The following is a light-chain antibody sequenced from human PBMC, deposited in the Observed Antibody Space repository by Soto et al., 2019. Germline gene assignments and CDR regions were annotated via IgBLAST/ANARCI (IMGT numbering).Light chain of an antibody. Sequence: QMAQSPSRLSATSGDRFTITCRASQSISSWLAWYQQKPGKAPXXLIYDASNLESGVPSRFSGGGSGTEFTLTISNLKPDDIATYYCQQYENYWTFGQGTKVDIK. CDR1: QSISSW. J-gene: IGKJ1*01. CDR2: DAS. CDR3: QQYENYWT. V-gene: IGKV1-5*01.